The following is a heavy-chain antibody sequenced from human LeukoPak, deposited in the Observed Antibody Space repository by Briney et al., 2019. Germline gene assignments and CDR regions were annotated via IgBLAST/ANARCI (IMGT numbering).Heavy chain of an antibody. J-gene: IGHJ4*02. CDR1: GFTFSSYA. D-gene: IGHD7-27*01. V-gene: IGHV3-30-3*01. CDR2: ISYDGSNK. CDR3: ARAGDPAPGFDY. Sequence: GGSLRLSCTASGFTFSSYAMHWVRQAPGKGLEWVAVISYDGSNKYYADSVKGRFTISRDNSKNTLYLQMNSLRAEDTAVYYCARAGDPAPGFDYWGQGTLVTVSS.